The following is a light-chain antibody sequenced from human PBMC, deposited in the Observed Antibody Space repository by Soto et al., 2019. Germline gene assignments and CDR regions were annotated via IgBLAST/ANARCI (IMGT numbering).Light chain of an antibody. Sequence: DIQMTQSPSSVSASVGDRVTITCRASQGISSWLARYQQKPGRAPKLLIYDASTLESGVPSRFSGSGSETEFTLTISRLQPDDFATYFCHSRAFGQGTRLEIK. CDR2: DAS. J-gene: IGKJ5*01. V-gene: IGKV1-12*01. CDR3: HSRA. CDR1: QGISSW.